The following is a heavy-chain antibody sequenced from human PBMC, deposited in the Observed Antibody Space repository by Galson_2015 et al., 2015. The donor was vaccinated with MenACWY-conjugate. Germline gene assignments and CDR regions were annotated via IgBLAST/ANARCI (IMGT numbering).Heavy chain of an antibody. CDR2: IDPSNSFT. CDR1: GFSFTNYW. D-gene: IGHD1-7*01. J-gene: IGHJ6*02. V-gene: IGHV5-10-1*01. CDR3: ARRGLVGYAWNSYYGMDV. Sequence: QSGAEVKKPGESLRISCKGSGFSFTNYWISWVRQMPGKGLEWMGMIDPSNSFTNYSPAFQGHVTISVDKSTSTAYVQWSSLKASDTAMYYCARRGLVGYAWNSYYGMDVWGQGTTVAVSS.